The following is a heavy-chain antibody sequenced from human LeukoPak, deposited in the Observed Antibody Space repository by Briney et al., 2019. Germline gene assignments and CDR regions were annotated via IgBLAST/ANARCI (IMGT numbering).Heavy chain of an antibody. CDR2: ISFSSSTI. Sequence: GGSLRLSCAASGFTFGTYNMNWVRQAPGKGLEWVSYISFSSSTIHYADSVKGRFTISRDNAKNSLYLQMNSLRDEDMAVYYCATKMATKGSFEYWGQGTLVTVSS. J-gene: IGHJ4*02. D-gene: IGHD5-24*01. CDR3: ATKMATKGSFEY. CDR1: GFTFGTYN. V-gene: IGHV3-48*02.